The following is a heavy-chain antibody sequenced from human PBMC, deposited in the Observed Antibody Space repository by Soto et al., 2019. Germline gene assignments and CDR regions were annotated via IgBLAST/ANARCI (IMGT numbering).Heavy chain of an antibody. Sequence: SVKVSCKAPGYTFTGYYMHWVRQAPVQGLEWMGWINPNSGGTNYAQKFQGWVTMTRDTSISTAYMELSRLRSDDTAVYYCARDDEYCSSTSCARAYYYGMDVWGQGTTVTVSS. D-gene: IGHD2-2*01. V-gene: IGHV1-2*04. J-gene: IGHJ6*02. CDR2: INPNSGGT. CDR3: ARDDEYCSSTSCARAYYYGMDV. CDR1: GYTFTGYY.